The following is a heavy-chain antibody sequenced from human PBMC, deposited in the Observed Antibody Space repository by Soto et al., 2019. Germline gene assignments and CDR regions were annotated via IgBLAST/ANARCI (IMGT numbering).Heavy chain of an antibody. CDR2: IYPDDSDT. CDR1: GYSFTSYW. J-gene: IGHJ4*02. D-gene: IGHD6-19*01. Sequence: GESLKISCQGSGYSFTSYWIAWSRQMPEKGLELMGIIYPDDSDTRYSPSFQGQVTISADKSVSTAYLQWSSLKASDTAMYYCARPFDTSGWYEYWGQGTLVTVSS. CDR3: ARPFDTSGWYEY. V-gene: IGHV5-51*01.